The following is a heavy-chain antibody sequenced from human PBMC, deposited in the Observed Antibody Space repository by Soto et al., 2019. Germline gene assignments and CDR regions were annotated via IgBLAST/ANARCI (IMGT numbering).Heavy chain of an antibody. J-gene: IGHJ4*02. Sequence: QVQLVQSGAEVKKPGASVKVSCKASGYTFTSYAMHWVRQAPGQRLEWMGWINAGNGNTRYSQKFQGRVTITRDTSASTAYMELSSLRSEDTAVYYCAREIGVWTFDYWGQGTLVTVSS. D-gene: IGHD3-10*01. CDR1: GYTFTSYA. CDR3: AREIGVWTFDY. V-gene: IGHV1-3*01. CDR2: INAGNGNT.